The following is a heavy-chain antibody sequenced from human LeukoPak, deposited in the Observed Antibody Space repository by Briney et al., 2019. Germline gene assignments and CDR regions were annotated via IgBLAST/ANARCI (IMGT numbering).Heavy chain of an antibody. J-gene: IGHJ5*02. CDR2: IIPIFGTA. CDR1: GGTFSSYA. D-gene: IGHD1-1*01. V-gene: IGHV1-69*13. Sequence: GASVKVSCKASGGTFSSYAISWVRQAPGQGLEWMGGIIPIFGTANYAQKFQGRVTITADESTSTAYMELRSLRSDDTAVYYCARMEAGRSHWFDPWGQGTLVTVSS. CDR3: ARMEAGRSHWFDP.